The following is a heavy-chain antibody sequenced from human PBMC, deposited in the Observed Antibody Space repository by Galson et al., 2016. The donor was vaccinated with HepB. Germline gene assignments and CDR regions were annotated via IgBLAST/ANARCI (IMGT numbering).Heavy chain of an antibody. CDR1: GFTFSSYG. Sequence: SLRLSCAASGFTFSSYGMHWVRQAPGKGLEWVEVIWYDGSNEYYPDSVQGRFTISRDNSKNTLYLQMNSLRAEDTAVYYCARDQNPLGDYYYGMDVWGQGTTVTVSS. CDR2: IWYDGSNE. D-gene: IGHD3-16*01. CDR3: ARDQNPLGDYYYGMDV. J-gene: IGHJ6*02. V-gene: IGHV3-33*01.